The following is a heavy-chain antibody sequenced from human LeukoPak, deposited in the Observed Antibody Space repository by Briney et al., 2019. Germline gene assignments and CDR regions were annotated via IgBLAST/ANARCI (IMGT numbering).Heavy chain of an antibody. CDR1: GFTFSNYW. Sequence: GGSLRLSCAASGFTFSNYWMSWVRQAPGKGPEWMGNIKEDGSETYYVDSVKGRFTISRDNAQSSLYLHMHSLRVEDTAVYYCARDPYVSNFDYWGQGTLVTVSS. CDR3: ARDPYVSNFDY. D-gene: IGHD3-10*02. V-gene: IGHV3-7*03. CDR2: IKEDGSET. J-gene: IGHJ4*02.